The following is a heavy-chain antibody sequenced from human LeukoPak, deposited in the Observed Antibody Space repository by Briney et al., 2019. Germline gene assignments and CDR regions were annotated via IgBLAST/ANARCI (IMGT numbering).Heavy chain of an antibody. CDR1: RYTFTGYY. D-gene: IGHD4-17*01. V-gene: IGHV1-2*02. CDR2: INSDSGGT. CDR3: ARDTITVTTPYFDY. Sequence: ASVKVSCKASRYTFTGYYIDWVRQAPGQGLEWMGWINSDSGGTNYAQKFQGRVTMTRDTSTSAAYMELSSLRSDDTAFYHCARDTITVTTPYFDYWGQGTLVTVPS. J-gene: IGHJ4*02.